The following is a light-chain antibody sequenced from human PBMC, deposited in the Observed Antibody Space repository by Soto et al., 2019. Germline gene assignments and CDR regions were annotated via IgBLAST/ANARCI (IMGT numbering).Light chain of an antibody. CDR3: QQYDNIPT. Sequence: DIQMTQYPSSLSASVGDRVTITCQASQDISNYLNWYQQKPGKAPKLLIYDASNLETGVPSRLSGSGSGTDFTFTISSMKPEDIATYYCQQYDNIPTFGHGTRLEIK. J-gene: IGKJ5*01. CDR1: QDISNY. V-gene: IGKV1-33*01. CDR2: DAS.